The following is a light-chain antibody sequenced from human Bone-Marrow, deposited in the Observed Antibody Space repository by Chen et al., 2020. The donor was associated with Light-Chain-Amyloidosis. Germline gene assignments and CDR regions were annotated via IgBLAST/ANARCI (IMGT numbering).Light chain of an antibody. Sequence: SYELTQPPSVSVSPGQTARITCSGDALPKQYVYWFQQKPGQAPVLVMNKDKERPSGIPERFSVSSSGTTVTLTISRVQTEDEAYYYCQSSDSTATYGVFGGGTQLTVL. J-gene: IGLJ3*02. CDR1: ALPKQY. CDR3: QSSDSTATYGV. V-gene: IGLV3-25*03. CDR2: KDK.